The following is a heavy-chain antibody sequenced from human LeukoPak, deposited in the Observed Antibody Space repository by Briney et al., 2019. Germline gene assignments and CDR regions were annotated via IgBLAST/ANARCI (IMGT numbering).Heavy chain of an antibody. D-gene: IGHD1-26*01. J-gene: IGHJ4*02. CDR2: LSDTSSMI. Sequence: GGSLRLSCAASGFPFSTYAMTWVRQAPGKGLEWVSTLSDTSSMIYYADSVKGRFTISRDNSKNTVYLQMNSLRADDTAVYYCVKDGGIYPAWYFDCWGQGTLVTVSS. CDR3: VKDGGIYPAWYFDC. V-gene: IGHV3-23*01. CDR1: GFPFSTYA.